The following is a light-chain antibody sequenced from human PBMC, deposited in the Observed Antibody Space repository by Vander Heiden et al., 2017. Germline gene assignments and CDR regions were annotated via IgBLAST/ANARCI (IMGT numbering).Light chain of an antibody. CDR3: QQYDSTPALT. Sequence: DIVITQSPDSLAVPLGERATINCKSSQSVLYSSNNKNYLAWYQQKPGQPPKLLIYWASTRESGVPDRFSGSGSGTDFTLTISSLQAEDVAVYYCQQYDSTPALTFGGGTKVEIK. CDR2: WAS. V-gene: IGKV4-1*01. CDR1: QSVLYSSNNKNY. J-gene: IGKJ4*01.